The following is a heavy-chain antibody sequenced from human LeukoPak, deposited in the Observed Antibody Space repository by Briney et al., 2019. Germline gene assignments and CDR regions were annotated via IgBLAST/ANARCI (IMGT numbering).Heavy chain of an antibody. V-gene: IGHV3-23*01. D-gene: IGHD6-13*01. CDR3: AKMGSRYYFDY. CDR2: ISGSGGTT. CDR1: GFTFSSYA. J-gene: IGHJ4*02. Sequence: GGSLRLSCAASGFTFSSYAMSWVRQAPGKGLEWVSVISGSGGTTYYADSVQGRFTISRDNSKNTLYLQMNSLRAEDTAVYYCAKMGSRYYFDYWGQGTLVTVSS.